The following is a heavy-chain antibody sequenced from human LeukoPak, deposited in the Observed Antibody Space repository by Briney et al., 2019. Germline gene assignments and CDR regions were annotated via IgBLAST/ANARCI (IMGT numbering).Heavy chain of an antibody. Sequence: PSQTLSLTCALSGDSVISFGYFGTWIRQLPGKGLEWIGSISNSGTTSYNPSLKSRLSISLDTSNNHFSLRLGSVTAADTAVYYCARDVVVTSSPDAFDIWGQGTMVIVSS. CDR1: GDSVISFGYF. J-gene: IGHJ3*02. D-gene: IGHD2-21*02. CDR3: ARDVVVTSSPDAFDI. CDR2: ISNSGTT. V-gene: IGHV4-31*11.